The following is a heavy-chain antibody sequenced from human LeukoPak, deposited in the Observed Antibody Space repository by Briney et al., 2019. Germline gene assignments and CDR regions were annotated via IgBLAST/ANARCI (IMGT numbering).Heavy chain of an antibody. CDR2: ISYDGSNK. CDR1: GFTFSSYA. V-gene: IGHV3-30-3*01. J-gene: IGHJ6*02. D-gene: IGHD6-13*01. Sequence: GGSLRLSCAASGFTFSSYAMHWVRQAPGKGLEWVAVISYDGSNKYYADSVKGRFTISRDNSKNTLYLRMNSLRAEDTAVYYCARDNRGTAVIYYYYGMDVWGQGTTVTVSS. CDR3: ARDNRGTAVIYYYYGMDV.